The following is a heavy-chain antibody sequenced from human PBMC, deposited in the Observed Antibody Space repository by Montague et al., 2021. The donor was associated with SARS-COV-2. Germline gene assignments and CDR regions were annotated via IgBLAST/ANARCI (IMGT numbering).Heavy chain of an antibody. CDR1: GFTFGSYW. CDR3: ARDSRIVGATGGMDV. D-gene: IGHD1-26*01. CDR2: IKPDGGEE. Sequence: SLRLSCAASGFTFGSYWMSWVRQTPGKGLEWVANIKPDGGEEHYVDSVKGRFTISRDNAKNSLNLQMDSLRAEDTALYYCARDSRIVGATGGMDVWGQGTTVIASS. V-gene: IGHV3-7*03. J-gene: IGHJ6*02.